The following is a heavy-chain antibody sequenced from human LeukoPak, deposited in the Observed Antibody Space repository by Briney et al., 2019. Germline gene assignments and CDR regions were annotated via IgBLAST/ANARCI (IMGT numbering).Heavy chain of an antibody. D-gene: IGHD3-9*01. CDR1: GFTFSNYS. CDR2: ISPSSHYI. CDR3: ARVNYDILTQGALDY. Sequence: GGSLRLSCAGSGFTFSNYSINWVRQAPGKGLEWVSSISPSSHYIYYADSVRGRFTISRDNAKNSLYLQMNSLRAEDTAVYYCARVNYDILTQGALDYWGQGTLVTVSS. V-gene: IGHV3-21*01. J-gene: IGHJ4*02.